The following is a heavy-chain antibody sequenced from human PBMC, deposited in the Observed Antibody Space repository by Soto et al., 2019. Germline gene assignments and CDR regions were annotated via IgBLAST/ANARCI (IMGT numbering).Heavy chain of an antibody. Sequence: GGSLGLSCAASGFTFSDYYMSWIRQAPGKGLEWVSYISSSSSYTNYADSVKGRFTISRDNAKNSLYLQMNSLRAEDTAVYYCARAFWSGYLVFDYWGQGTLVTVS. J-gene: IGHJ4*02. V-gene: IGHV3-11*06. CDR3: ARAFWSGYLVFDY. CDR1: GFTFSDYY. D-gene: IGHD3-3*01. CDR2: ISSSSSYT.